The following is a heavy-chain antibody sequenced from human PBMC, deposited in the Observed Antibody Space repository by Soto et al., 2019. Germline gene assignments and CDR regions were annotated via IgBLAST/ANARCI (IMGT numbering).Heavy chain of an antibody. V-gene: IGHV4-59*01. CDR1: GGAIGGYY. CDR2: MYYSGST. J-gene: IGHJ4*02. CDR3: ARTVMPVGNLAAFDH. D-gene: IGHD7-27*01. Sequence: SETLSLTCSLSGGAIGGYYWSWVRQPPGKGLEWIGYMYYSGSTNYNPSLKSRVTMSVDTSKKRFSLKLTSVTAADTAVYFCARTVMPVGNLAAFDHWGQGVLVTVS.